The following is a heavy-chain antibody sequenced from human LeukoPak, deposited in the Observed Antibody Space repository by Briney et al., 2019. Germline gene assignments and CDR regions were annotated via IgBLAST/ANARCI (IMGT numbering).Heavy chain of an antibody. CDR3: ASSGSGSYYRRDAFDI. J-gene: IGHJ3*02. Sequence: GESLKISCKGSGYKFDSYWIAWVRQMSGKGLEWMGIVYPGDSDTRYGPSFQGQVTISADKSISTAYLQWSSLKASDTAMYYCASSGSGSYYRRDAFDIWGQGTMVTVSS. CDR1: GYKFDSYW. V-gene: IGHV5-51*01. CDR2: VYPGDSDT. D-gene: IGHD3-10*01.